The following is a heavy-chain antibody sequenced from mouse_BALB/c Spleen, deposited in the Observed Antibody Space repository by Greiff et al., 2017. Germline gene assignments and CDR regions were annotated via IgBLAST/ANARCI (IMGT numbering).Heavy chain of an antibody. Sequence: EVKLVESGGGLVKPGGSLKLSCAASGFTFSSYAMSWVRQTPEKRLEWVASISSGGSTYYPDSVKGRFTISRDNARNILYLQMSSLRSEDTAMYYCARDRYGLHYYAMDYWGQGTSVTVSS. CDR3: ARDRYGLHYYAMDY. CDR1: GFTFSSYA. D-gene: IGHD2-14*01. V-gene: IGHV5-6-5*01. CDR2: ISSGGST. J-gene: IGHJ4*01.